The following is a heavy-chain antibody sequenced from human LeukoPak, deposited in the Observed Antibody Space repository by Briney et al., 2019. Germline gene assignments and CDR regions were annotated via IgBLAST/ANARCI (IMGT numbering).Heavy chain of an antibody. D-gene: IGHD3-22*01. CDR2: ISGSGNAE. CDR1: GFSFSSYS. Sequence: GGSLRLSCAASGFSFSSYSMNWVRQPPGKGLEWVSYISGSGNAEHYTDSVKGRFTISRDNAKNSVYLQMNNLRAEDTALYYCARGDYYDSSGDYTDAFDIWGQGTMVTVSS. CDR3: ARGDYYDSSGDYTDAFDI. V-gene: IGHV3-48*04. J-gene: IGHJ3*02.